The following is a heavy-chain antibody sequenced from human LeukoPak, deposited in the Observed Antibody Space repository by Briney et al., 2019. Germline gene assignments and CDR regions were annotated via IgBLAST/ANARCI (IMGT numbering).Heavy chain of an antibody. CDR1: GYTFIGYF. D-gene: IGHD1-1*01. CDR2: INPNSGDT. Sequence: ASMTVSCKASGYTFIGYFLHWVRQAPGQGLEWMGSINPNSGDTIYAQKFVGRVTMTRDTSISTAYMDLARLISDDTAVYYCARNAATGTLDNWGQGTLLTVSS. V-gene: IGHV1-2*02. J-gene: IGHJ4*02. CDR3: ARNAATGTLDN.